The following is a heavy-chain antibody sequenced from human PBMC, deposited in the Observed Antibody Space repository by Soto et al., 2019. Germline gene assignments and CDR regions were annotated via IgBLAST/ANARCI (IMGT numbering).Heavy chain of an antibody. J-gene: IGHJ4*02. V-gene: IGHV1-2*02. Sequence: VASVKVSCKASGYTFTGYYRHWVRQAPGQGLEWMGWINPNSGGTNYAQKFQGRVTMTRDTSISTAYMELSRLRSDDTAVYYCAREGGDSSSWYNPGDYWGQGTLVTVSS. D-gene: IGHD6-13*01. CDR1: GYTFTGYY. CDR2: INPNSGGT. CDR3: AREGGDSSSWYNPGDY.